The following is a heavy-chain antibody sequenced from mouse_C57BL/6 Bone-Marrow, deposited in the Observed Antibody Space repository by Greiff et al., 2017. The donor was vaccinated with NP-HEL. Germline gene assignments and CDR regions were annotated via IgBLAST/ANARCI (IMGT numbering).Heavy chain of an antibody. J-gene: IGHJ1*03. CDR1: GYTFTSYG. D-gene: IGHD2-4*01. CDR3: ERRDLYYDYHWYFDV. Sequence: QVQLQQSGAELARPGASVKLSCKASGYTFTSYGISWVKQRTGQGLEWIGEIYPRSGNTYYNEKFKGKATLTADKSSSTAYMELRSLTSEDSAVYVCERRDLYYDYHWYFDVWGTGTTVTVSS. V-gene: IGHV1-81*01. CDR2: IYPRSGNT.